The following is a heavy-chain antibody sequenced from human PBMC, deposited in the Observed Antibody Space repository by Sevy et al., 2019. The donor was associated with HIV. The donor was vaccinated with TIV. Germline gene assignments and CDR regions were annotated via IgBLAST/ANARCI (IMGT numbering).Heavy chain of an antibody. Sequence: GGSLRLSCAASGLIFSDYYMGRVRQAPWKGLEWVADISSGNTYTNYADSVKGRFTISRDNAKKSLYLQMNTLRAEDTAVYYCARLRVIASAPYYFDYWGQGALVTVSS. CDR2: ISSGNTYT. CDR1: GLIFSDYY. D-gene: IGHD2-21*01. V-gene: IGHV3-11*06. J-gene: IGHJ4*02. CDR3: ARLRVIASAPYYFDY.